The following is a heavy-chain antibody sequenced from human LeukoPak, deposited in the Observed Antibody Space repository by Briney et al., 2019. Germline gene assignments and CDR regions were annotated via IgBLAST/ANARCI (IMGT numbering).Heavy chain of an antibody. CDR2: ISYDGSNK. V-gene: IGHV3-30*18. J-gene: IGHJ4*02. CDR1: GFTFSSYG. CDR3: AKDPYYGDFDY. D-gene: IGHD4-17*01. Sequence: PGGSLRLSCAASGFTFSSYGMHWVRQAPGKGLEWVAVISYDGSNKYYADSVKGRFTISRDKSKNTLYLQMNSLRAEDTAVYYCAKDPYYGDFDYWGQGTLVTVSS.